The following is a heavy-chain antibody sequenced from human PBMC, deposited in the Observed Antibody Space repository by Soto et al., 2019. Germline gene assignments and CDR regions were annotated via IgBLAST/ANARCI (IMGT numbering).Heavy chain of an antibody. Sequence: GGSLRLSCAASGFTFDDYAMHWVRQAPGKGLEWVSGISWNSGSIGYADSVKGRFTISRDNAKNSLYLQMNSLRAEDTALYYCAKDIRGWLRSGDAFDIWGQGTMVTVSS. D-gene: IGHD5-12*01. V-gene: IGHV3-9*01. CDR3: AKDIRGWLRSGDAFDI. CDR1: GFTFDDYA. CDR2: ISWNSGSI. J-gene: IGHJ3*02.